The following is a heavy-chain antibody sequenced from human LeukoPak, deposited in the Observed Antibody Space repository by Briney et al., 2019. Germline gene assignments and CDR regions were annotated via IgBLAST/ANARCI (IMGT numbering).Heavy chain of an antibody. J-gene: IGHJ4*02. CDR2: ISSSSSYI. V-gene: IGHV3-21*01. D-gene: IGHD5-18*01. CDR1: GFTFSRYS. Sequence: PGGSLRLSCAASGFTFSRYSMNGVRQAPGKGLEWVSYISSSSSYIYYADSVKGRFTISRDNAKNSLYLQMNSLRAEDTAVYYCARERDTAMAPGHFDYWGQGTLVTVSS. CDR3: ARERDTAMAPGHFDY.